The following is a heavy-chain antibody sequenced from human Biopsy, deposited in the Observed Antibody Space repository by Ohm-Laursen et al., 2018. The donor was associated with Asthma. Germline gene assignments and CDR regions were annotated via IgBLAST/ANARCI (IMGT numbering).Heavy chain of an antibody. V-gene: IGHV1-69*13. Sequence: GASVTVSCKSLGGTFNTYVIGWVRQAPGQGLEWMGGINSVFGTTTYPQKLQDRVTITADDSTSTVYMELSSLRSEDTAVYYCARKAGSCISRTCYSLDFWGQGTLVTVSS. CDR3: ARKAGSCISRTCYSLDF. J-gene: IGHJ4*02. D-gene: IGHD2-2*01. CDR2: INSVFGTT. CDR1: GGTFNTYV.